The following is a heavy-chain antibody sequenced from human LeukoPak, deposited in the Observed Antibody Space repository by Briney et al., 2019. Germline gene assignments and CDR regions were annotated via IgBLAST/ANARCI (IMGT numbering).Heavy chain of an antibody. V-gene: IGHV1-2*06. J-gene: IGHJ6*02. Sequence: GASVKVSCKASGYTFTGYYMHWVRQAPGQGLEWMGRINPNSGGTNYAQKFQGRVTMTRDTSISTAYMELSRLRSDDTAVCYCARDGGIAARTPNYYYYGMDVWGQGTTVTVSS. CDR2: INPNSGGT. D-gene: IGHD6-6*01. CDR3: ARDGGIAARTPNYYYYGMDV. CDR1: GYTFTGYY.